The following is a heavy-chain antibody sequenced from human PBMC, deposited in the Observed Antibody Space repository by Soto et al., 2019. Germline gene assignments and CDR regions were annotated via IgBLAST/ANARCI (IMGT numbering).Heavy chain of an antibody. J-gene: IGHJ6*01. CDR2: IFHSETT. V-gene: IGHV4-38-2*01. CDR1: GEYISNGYY. CDR3: ARTDIVCYY. Sequence: SETLSLTCAVSGEYISNGYYWAWIRQPPGKWLEWIGSIFHSETTYYNPSIKSRVTIAVDTSKNQFSLKLSSVTAADSAVYYCARTDIVCYY. D-gene: IGHD2-15*01.